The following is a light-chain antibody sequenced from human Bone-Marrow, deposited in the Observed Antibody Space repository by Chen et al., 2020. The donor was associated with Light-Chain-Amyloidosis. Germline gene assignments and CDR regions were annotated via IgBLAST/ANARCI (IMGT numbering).Light chain of an antibody. CDR1: QGIRND. CDR2: VAS. CDR3: LQDYSHPWT. V-gene: IGKV1-6*01. Sequence: AIQMTQSPSSLSASVGDRVTITCRASQGIRNDVGWYQQKPGKAPKLLIYVASNLESGVPSRFSRSGSGTDFTLTISSLQPEDFATYYCLQDYSHPWTFGQGTKVEIK. J-gene: IGKJ1*01.